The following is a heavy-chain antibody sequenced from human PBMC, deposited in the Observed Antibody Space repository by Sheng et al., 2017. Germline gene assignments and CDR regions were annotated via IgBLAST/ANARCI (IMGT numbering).Heavy chain of an antibody. J-gene: IGHJ4*02. CDR2: ISGRGGGV. Sequence: EVQLLESGGGLVQPGGSLRLSCAASGSTFSSYAMSWVRQAPGKGLEWVSGISGRGGGVYYADSVKGRFTISRDNSKNTLYLQMSSLRVEDTALYYCAKGRGSGFYGDDYWGRGNPGHRLL. CDR3: AKGRGSGFYGDDY. D-gene: IGHD6-19*01. V-gene: IGHV3-23*01. CDR1: GSTFSSYA.